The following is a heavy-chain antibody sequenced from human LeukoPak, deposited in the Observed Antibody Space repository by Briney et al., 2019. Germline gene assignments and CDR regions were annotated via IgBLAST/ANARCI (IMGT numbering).Heavy chain of an antibody. CDR1: GGSISSYY. D-gene: IGHD3-10*01. Sequence: SETLSLTCTVSGGSISSYYWSWIRQPPGKGLEWIGYINYSGSTNYNPSLKSRVTISVDTSKNQFSLKLSSVTAADTAVYYCARGYYGSGSNHDAFDIWGQGTMVTVSS. J-gene: IGHJ3*02. V-gene: IGHV4-59*01. CDR3: ARGYYGSGSNHDAFDI. CDR2: INYSGST.